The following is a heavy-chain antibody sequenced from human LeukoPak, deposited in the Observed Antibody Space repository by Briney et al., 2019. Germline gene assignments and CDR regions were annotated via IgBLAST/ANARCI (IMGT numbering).Heavy chain of an antibody. J-gene: IGHJ4*02. Sequence: SETLSLTCTVSGGSISNSDYYWGWIRQPPGKGLGWIGNIYYDGRTYSNASLKSRVTLSVDTSNNQFSLKLSSVTAADTAVYYCARYDGSGYYPYFDSWGQGSLVTVSS. CDR1: GGSISNSDYY. V-gene: IGHV4-39*01. CDR3: ARYDGSGYYPYFDS. CDR2: IYYDGRT. D-gene: IGHD3-22*01.